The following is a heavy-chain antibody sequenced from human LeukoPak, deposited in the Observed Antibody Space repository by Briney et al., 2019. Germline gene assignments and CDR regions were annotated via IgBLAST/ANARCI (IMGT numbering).Heavy chain of an antibody. CDR2: LYSGGTT. V-gene: IGHV3-53*01. CDR3: AREIVGAMALGY. Sequence: GGSLRLSCAASGLTVSSNYMSWVRQAPGKGLEWVSILYSGGTTYYADSVKGRFTISRDNSKNTLYLQMNSLRAEDTAVYYCAREIVGAMALGYWGQGTLVTVSS. D-gene: IGHD1-26*01. J-gene: IGHJ4*02. CDR1: GLTVSSNY.